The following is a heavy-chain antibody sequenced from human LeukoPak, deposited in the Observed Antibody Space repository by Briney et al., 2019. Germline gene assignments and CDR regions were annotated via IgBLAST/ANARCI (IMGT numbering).Heavy chain of an antibody. J-gene: IGHJ4*02. CDR2: ISSSSSYI. CDR3: ARDGGRYDRLDY. CDR1: GFTFSSYW. D-gene: IGHD3-16*01. Sequence: GGSLRLSCAASGFTFSSYWMHWVRQAPGKGLEWVSSISSSSSYIYYADSVKGRFTISRDNAKNSLYLQMNSLRAEDTAVYYCARDGGRYDRLDYWGQGTLVTVSS. V-gene: IGHV3-21*01.